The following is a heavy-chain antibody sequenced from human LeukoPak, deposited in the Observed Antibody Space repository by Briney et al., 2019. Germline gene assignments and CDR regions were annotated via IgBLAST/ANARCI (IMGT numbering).Heavy chain of an antibody. CDR3: ARGLGSGATLNYYYMDV. Sequence: ASVKVSCKASGYTFTGYYMHRVRQAPGQGLEWMGWINPNSGGTNYAQKFQGRVTMTRDTSISTAYMELSRLRSDDTAVYYCARGLGSGATLNYYYMDVWGKGTTVTVSS. CDR1: GYTFTGYY. CDR2: INPNSGGT. V-gene: IGHV1-2*02. D-gene: IGHD1-1*01. J-gene: IGHJ6*03.